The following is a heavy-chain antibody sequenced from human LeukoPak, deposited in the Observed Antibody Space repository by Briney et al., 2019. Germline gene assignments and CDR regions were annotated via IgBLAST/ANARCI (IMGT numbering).Heavy chain of an antibody. CDR2: IVVGSGNT. CDR3: AAGFGYDILTGYSPS. V-gene: IGHV1-58*01. Sequence: EASVNVSCKASGFTFTSSAVQWVRQARGQRLEWIGWIVVGSGNTNYAQKFQERVTITRDMSTSTAYMELSSLRSEDTAVYYCAAGFGYDILTGYSPSWGQGTLVTVSS. J-gene: IGHJ5*02. D-gene: IGHD3-9*01. CDR1: GFTFTSSA.